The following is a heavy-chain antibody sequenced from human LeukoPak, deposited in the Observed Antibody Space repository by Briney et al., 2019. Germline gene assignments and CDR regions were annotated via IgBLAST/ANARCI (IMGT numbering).Heavy chain of an antibody. D-gene: IGHD3-9*01. J-gene: IGHJ4*02. Sequence: PSETLSLTCTVSGYSISSGYYWGWIRQPPGKGLEWIGSIYHSGSTYYNPSLKSRVTISVDTSKNQFSLKLSSVTAADTAVYYCARGFEAAYWGQGTLVTVSS. CDR2: IYHSGST. CDR3: ARGFEAAY. CDR1: GYSISSGYY. V-gene: IGHV4-38-2*02.